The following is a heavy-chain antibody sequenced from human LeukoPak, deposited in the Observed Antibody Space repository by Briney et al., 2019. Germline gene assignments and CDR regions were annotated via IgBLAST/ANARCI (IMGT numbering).Heavy chain of an antibody. V-gene: IGHV3-23*01. J-gene: IGHJ4*02. Sequence: GGSLRLSCAASGFTFDDYGVSWVRHAPGKGLEWVSGISGSGGSTYYADSVKGRFTISRDNSKNTLYLQMNSLRAEDTAVYYCAKDLRGYSYGSDYWGQGTLVTVSS. CDR2: ISGSGGST. D-gene: IGHD5-18*01. CDR1: GFTFDDYG. CDR3: AKDLRGYSYGSDY.